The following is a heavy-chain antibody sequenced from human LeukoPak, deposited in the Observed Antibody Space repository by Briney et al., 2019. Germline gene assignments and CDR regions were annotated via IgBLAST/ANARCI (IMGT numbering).Heavy chain of an antibody. J-gene: IGHJ5*02. CDR1: GVSFSGYY. D-gene: IGHD6-13*01. Sequence: PSETLSLTCAVYGVSFSGYYWSWIRQPPGKGLEWVGEINHSGSTNYNPSLKSRVTISVDTSKNQFSLKLSSVTAADTAVYYCARGPAAGTFDPWGQGTLVTVSS. CDR2: INHSGST. V-gene: IGHV4-34*01. CDR3: ARGPAAGTFDP.